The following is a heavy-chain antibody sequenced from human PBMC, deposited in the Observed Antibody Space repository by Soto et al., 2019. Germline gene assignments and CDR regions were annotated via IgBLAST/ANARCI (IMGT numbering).Heavy chain of an antibody. Sequence: GGSLRLSCAASGFTVSSNYMSWVRQAPGRGLEWVSTIWSGGTTYYADSVKGRFTISRDDSKNTLYLQMNSLRAEDTALYYCARESGFYATWGQGTLVTVSS. CDR3: ARESGFYAT. CDR1: GFTVSSNY. V-gene: IGHV3-66*01. J-gene: IGHJ4*02. CDR2: IWSGGTT. D-gene: IGHD4-17*01.